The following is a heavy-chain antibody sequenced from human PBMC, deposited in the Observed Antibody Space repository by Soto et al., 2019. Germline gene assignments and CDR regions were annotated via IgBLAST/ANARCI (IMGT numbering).Heavy chain of an antibody. CDR2: IGSGGDT. J-gene: IGHJ6*02. CDR3: TRKSPPTGMEV. V-gene: IGHV3-13*01. D-gene: IGHD3-9*01. CDR1: GFTLSSYD. Sequence: EVQLVESGGGLVQPGGSLRLSCAASGFTLSSYDIHWVRQATGEGLAWVAGIGSGGDTHYADSVKGRFIISREDGKNSLYLQMNNMIGGDTTVYYCTRKSPPTGMEVWGQGTKVTVSS.